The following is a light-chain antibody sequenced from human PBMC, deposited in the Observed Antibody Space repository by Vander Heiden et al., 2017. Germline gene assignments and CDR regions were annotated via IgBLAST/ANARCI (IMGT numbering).Light chain of an antibody. V-gene: IGKV2-28*01. CDR3: MQPLQTPRT. Sequence: VLPQSPLFLPVTPEKATSISCRSSQSLLYRDGNNYLDWYLQKPGQSPQLLIYWGSTRASGVPERFTGSGSGTDFALKITRVEAEDVGIYYCMQPLQTPRTFGQGTKVEI. CDR2: WGS. CDR1: QSLLYRDGNNY. J-gene: IGKJ1*01.